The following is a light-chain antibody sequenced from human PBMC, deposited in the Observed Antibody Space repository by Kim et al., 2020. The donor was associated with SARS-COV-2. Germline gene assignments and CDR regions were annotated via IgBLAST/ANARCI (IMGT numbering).Light chain of an antibody. CDR1: TSNIGGNL. CDR3: AAWDDSLNAML. V-gene: IGLV1-44*01. J-gene: IGLJ1*01. CDR2: SNK. Sequence: GQRVTISCSGNTSNIGGNLVNWYQQLPGRAPKVVIYSNKQRPSGVTDRFSGSRSGTSASLTISGLQSVDEADYYCAAWDDSLNAMLFGTGTKVTVL.